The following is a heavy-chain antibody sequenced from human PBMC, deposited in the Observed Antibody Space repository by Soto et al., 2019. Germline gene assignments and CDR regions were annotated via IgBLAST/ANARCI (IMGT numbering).Heavy chain of an antibody. V-gene: IGHV4-31*03. CDR1: GGSISSGGYY. J-gene: IGHJ4*02. CDR3: AREWGFYLDF. D-gene: IGHD1-26*01. Sequence: SETLSLTCTVSGGSISSGGYYWSWIRQHPGKGLEWIGYIYYSGSTSSNPSLKSRVTISLDTSKNQFSLKLSSVTAADTAVYYCAREWGFYLDFWARGILVTVSS. CDR2: IYYSGST.